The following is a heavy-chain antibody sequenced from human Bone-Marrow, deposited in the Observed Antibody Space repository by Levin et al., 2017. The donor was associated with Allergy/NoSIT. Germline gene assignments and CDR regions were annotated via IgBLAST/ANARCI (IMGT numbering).Heavy chain of an antibody. V-gene: IGHV1-2*02. Sequence: GESLKISCKTSGYTFSGYYIHWVRQAPGQGLEWMGRIDSYSGGTNSAQKFQGRVTMTRDTSTSTVYMELARLTSDDTAVYYCVRPPRELEVFYFVWGQGTLVIVSS. J-gene: IGHJ4*02. CDR2: IDSYSGGT. CDR1: GYTFSGYY. D-gene: IGHD2/OR15-2a*01. CDR3: VRPPRELEVFYFV.